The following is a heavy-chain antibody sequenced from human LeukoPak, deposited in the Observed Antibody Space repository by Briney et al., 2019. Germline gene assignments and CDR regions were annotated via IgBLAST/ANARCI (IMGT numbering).Heavy chain of an antibody. Sequence: GGSLRLSCAASGFTFSSYAMSWIRQAPGKRLEWVSAISGSGGSTYYADSVKGRFTISRDNSKNTLYLQMNSLRAEGTAVYYCAKQVRGDRPSRYFDYWGQGTLVTVSS. J-gene: IGHJ4*02. CDR2: ISGSGGST. CDR3: AKQVRGDRPSRYFDY. V-gene: IGHV3-23*01. CDR1: GFTFSSYA. D-gene: IGHD4-17*01.